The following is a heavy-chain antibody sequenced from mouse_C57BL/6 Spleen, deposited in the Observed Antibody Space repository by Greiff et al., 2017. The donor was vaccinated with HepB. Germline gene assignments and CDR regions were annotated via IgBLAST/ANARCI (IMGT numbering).Heavy chain of an antibody. V-gene: IGHV1-59*01. CDR1: GYTFTSYW. D-gene: IGHD2-3*01. J-gene: IGHJ2*01. Sequence: VQLQQPGAELVRPGTSVKLSCKASGYTFTSYWMHWVKQRPGQGLEWIGVIDPSDSYTNYNQKFTGKATLTVDTSSSTAYMQLSSLTSEDSAVYYCARLGGWGDYWGQGTTLTVSS. CDR3: ARLGGWGDY. CDR2: IDPSDSYT.